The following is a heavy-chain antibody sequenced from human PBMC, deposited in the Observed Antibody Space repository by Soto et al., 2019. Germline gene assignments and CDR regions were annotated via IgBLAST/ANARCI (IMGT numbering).Heavy chain of an antibody. J-gene: IGHJ5*02. Sequence: SETLSLTCTVSGGSISSYYWSWIRQPPGKGLERIGYIYYSGSTNYNPSLKSRVTISVDTSKNQFSLKLSSVTAADTAVYYCARGQTGYSSSWYVSYWFDPWGQGTLVTVSS. CDR1: GGSISSYY. CDR2: IYYSGST. V-gene: IGHV4-59*01. D-gene: IGHD6-13*01. CDR3: ARGQTGYSSSWYVSYWFDP.